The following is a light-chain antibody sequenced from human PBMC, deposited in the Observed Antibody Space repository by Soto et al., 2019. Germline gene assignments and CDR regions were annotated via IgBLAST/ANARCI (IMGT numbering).Light chain of an antibody. CDR2: AAS. J-gene: IGKJ1*01. CDR1: QSIFNY. Sequence: DIQVTQSPSSLSASVGDRVTITCRASQSIFNYLNWYQQKPGKAPKLLIYAASSLQSGVPSRFSGGGAGTHFSLTISSLQPEDFAPYYCQQTYSSPWTFGLGTKVEIK. CDR3: QQTYSSPWT. V-gene: IGKV1-39*01.